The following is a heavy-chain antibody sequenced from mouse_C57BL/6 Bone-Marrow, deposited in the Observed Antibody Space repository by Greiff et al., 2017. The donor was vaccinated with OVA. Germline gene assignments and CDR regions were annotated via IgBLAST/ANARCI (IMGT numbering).Heavy chain of an antibody. V-gene: IGHV1-81*01. Sequence: VQLQESGAELARPGASVKLSCKASGYTFTSYGISWVKQRTGQGLEWIGEIYPRSGNTYYNEKFKGKATLTADKSSSTAYMELRSLTSEDSTVYFCARSQLLRSNYAMDYWGQGTAVTVSS. CDR3: ARSQLLRSNYAMDY. CDR1: GYTFTSYG. CDR2: IYPRSGNT. J-gene: IGHJ4*01. D-gene: IGHD1-1*01.